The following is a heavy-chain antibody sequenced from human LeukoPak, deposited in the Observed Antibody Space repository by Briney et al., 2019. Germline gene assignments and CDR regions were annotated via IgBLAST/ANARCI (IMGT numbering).Heavy chain of an antibody. Sequence: ASVKVSCKASGGTFSSYAISWVRQAPGQGLEWMGGIIPIFGTANYAKKFQGRVTITADESTSTAYMELSSLRSEDTAVYYCARGSNELSGSYYYYYYGMDVWGQGTTVTVSS. CDR2: IIPIFGTA. J-gene: IGHJ6*02. V-gene: IGHV1-69*13. CDR3: ARGSNELSGSYYYYYYGMDV. CDR1: GGTFSSYA. D-gene: IGHD3-10*01.